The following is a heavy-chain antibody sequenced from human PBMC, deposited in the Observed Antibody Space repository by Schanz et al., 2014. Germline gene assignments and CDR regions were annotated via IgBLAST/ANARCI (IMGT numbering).Heavy chain of an antibody. CDR3: AKCIGWYGRCAFDI. D-gene: IGHD6-19*01. J-gene: IGHJ3*02. CDR2: MYINSGST. CDR1: GFTVNTNY. Sequence: DVQLVESGGGLIQPGGSLRLSCAVSGFTVNTNYMSWVRQAPGKGLEWISSMYINSGSTQYADSVKGRFIISRDSSKNTLFLQMNSLIAEDTAVYYCAKCIGWYGRCAFDIWGQGTMVTVSS. V-gene: IGHV3-53*01.